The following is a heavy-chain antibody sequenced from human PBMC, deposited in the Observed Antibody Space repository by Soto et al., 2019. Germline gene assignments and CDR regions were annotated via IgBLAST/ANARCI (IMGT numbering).Heavy chain of an antibody. CDR1: GFTLSAHD. V-gene: IGHV3-48*04. Sequence: PGGSLRLSCAASGFTLSAHDMNWVRQAPGKGLEWVSYISISSATVYYADAVKGRFTISRDNAKNSLYLEMNSLRGEDTAVYYCASSPFLRIVPRSFAYWGQGALVTVSS. J-gene: IGHJ4*02. CDR3: ASSPFLRIVPRSFAY. CDR2: ISISSATV. D-gene: IGHD2-2*01.